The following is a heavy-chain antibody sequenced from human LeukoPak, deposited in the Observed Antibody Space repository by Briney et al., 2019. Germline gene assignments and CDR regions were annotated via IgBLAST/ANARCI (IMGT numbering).Heavy chain of an antibody. Sequence: SETLSLTCTVSGGSISSYYWSWIRQPAGKGLEWIGRIYTSGSTNYNPSLKSRVTMSVDTSKNQFSLKLSSVTTAYTAVYYCAGALDSSGYYYGNWFDPWGQGTLVTVSS. D-gene: IGHD3-22*01. CDR2: IYTSGST. V-gene: IGHV4-4*07. CDR1: GGSISSYY. CDR3: AGALDSSGYYYGNWFDP. J-gene: IGHJ5*02.